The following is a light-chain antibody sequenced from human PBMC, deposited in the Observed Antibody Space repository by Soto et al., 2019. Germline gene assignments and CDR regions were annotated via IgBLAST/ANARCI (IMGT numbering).Light chain of an antibody. J-gene: IGKJ1*01. Sequence: DIQMTQSPSSLSASVGDRFTITCRASQSISSDLNWYQQKPGKAPKVLIYAASTLQSGVPSRLSGSGSGTDFTLTISSLQPEDFATYYCQQRYSTPRTFGQGTKVDIK. CDR3: QQRYSTPRT. CDR2: AAS. V-gene: IGKV1-39*01. CDR1: QSISSD.